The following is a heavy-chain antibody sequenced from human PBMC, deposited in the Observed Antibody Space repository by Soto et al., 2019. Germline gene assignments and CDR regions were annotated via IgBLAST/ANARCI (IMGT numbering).Heavy chain of an antibody. CDR1: GDSVSESSVS. Sequence: SQTLSLTCAISGDSVSESSVSSNWIRQSPSRGLEWLGRTNYGSKWSYAYAESVRSRITISADTSKNQFSLKLSSVTAADTAVYYCARGGYGDYTGVWYYFDYWGQGTLVNVSS. V-gene: IGHV6-1*01. D-gene: IGHD4-17*01. CDR3: ARGGYGDYTGVWYYFDY. CDR2: TNYGSKWSY. J-gene: IGHJ4*02.